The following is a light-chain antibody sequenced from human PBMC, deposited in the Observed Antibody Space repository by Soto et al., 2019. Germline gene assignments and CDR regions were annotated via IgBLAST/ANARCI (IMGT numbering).Light chain of an antibody. CDR1: QSVSSY. CDR3: QQRSNWPSIS. CDR2: DAS. J-gene: IGKJ5*01. V-gene: IGKV3-11*01. Sequence: EIGSTQSPGTLSLSPGERATLSCRASQSVSSYLSWYQQKPGQAPRLLIYDASNRATGIPARFSGSGSGADFTLTINSLEPEDSAVYYCQQRSNWPSISFGQGTRLEIK.